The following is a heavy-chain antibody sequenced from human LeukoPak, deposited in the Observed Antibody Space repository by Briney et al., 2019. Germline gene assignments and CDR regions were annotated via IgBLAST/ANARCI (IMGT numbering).Heavy chain of an antibody. CDR2: ISGSGDTT. J-gene: IGHJ4*02. Sequence: SGGSLRLSCAASGFTFSSSALSWARQAPGGGLGWVAAISGSGDTTYYADSVKGRFTISRDISKNMLYLQMNSLRAEDTAVYYCATPRMIRGVIISSDYWGQGTLVSVSS. CDR1: GFTFSSSA. D-gene: IGHD3-10*01. CDR3: ATPRMIRGVIISSDY. V-gene: IGHV3-23*01.